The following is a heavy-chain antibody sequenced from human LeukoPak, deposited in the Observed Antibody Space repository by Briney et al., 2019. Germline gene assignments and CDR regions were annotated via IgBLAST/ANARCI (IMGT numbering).Heavy chain of an antibody. CDR2: SNPNSGGT. Sequence: ASVKLSCKASGGTFSSYAISWVRQAPGQGLEWMGWSNPNSGGTNYAQNFQGRVTMTRDTSISTAYMELSSLRSDDTAVYFCARSGGAYQGYPDYWGQGTLVTVSS. CDR1: GGTFSSYA. J-gene: IGHJ4*02. CDR3: ARSGGAYQGYPDY. D-gene: IGHD2-2*01. V-gene: IGHV1-2*02.